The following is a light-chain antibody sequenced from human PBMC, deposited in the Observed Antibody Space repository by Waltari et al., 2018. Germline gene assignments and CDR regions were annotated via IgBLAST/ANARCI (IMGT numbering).Light chain of an antibody. CDR1: QTISRY. J-gene: IGKJ1*01. Sequence: DIQMTQSPSSLSASVGDRVTITCRASQTISRYLNWYQQKLGKAPNLLIYAASSLQSGVPSRFSGSGVGRDFTLIITSRQHEDFATSYCQQRYSFTRPFGQGTKVEIK. CDR3: QQRYSFTRP. CDR2: AAS. V-gene: IGKV1-39*01.